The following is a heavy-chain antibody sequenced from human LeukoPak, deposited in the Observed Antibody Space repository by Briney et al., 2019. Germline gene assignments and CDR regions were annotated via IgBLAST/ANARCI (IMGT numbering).Heavy chain of an antibody. CDR3: ARNPSLYDSSGYN. CDR2: ISSSSSYI. Sequence: PGGSLRLSCAASGFTFSSYSMNWVRQAPGKGLEWVSSISSSSSYIYYADSVKGRFTLSRDNAKNSLYLQMNSLRAEDTAVYYCARNPSLYDSSGYNWGQGTLVTVSS. D-gene: IGHD3-22*01. CDR1: GFTFSSYS. J-gene: IGHJ4*02. V-gene: IGHV3-21*01.